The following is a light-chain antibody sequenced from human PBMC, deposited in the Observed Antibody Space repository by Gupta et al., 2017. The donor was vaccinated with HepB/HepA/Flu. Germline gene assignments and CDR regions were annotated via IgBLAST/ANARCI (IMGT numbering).Light chain of an antibody. CDR3: QQRSNWPPVT. J-gene: IGKJ5*01. CDR1: QSVSSY. Sequence: EIVLTQSPATLSLSPGERATLSCRASQSVSSYLAWYQQKPGQAPRLLIYDASNRDTGIPARFSGSGYGTDFTLTISSREQEDFAVYYCQQRSNWPPVTFGQGTLLEIK. V-gene: IGKV3-11*01. CDR2: DAS.